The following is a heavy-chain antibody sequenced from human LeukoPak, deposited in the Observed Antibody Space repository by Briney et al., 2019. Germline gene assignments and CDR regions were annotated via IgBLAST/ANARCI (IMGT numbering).Heavy chain of an antibody. CDR1: GFTVSSNY. V-gene: IGHV3-53*01. CDR3: ARDLSSGWDAFDI. Sequence: PGGSLRLSCAASGFTVSSNYMSWVRQAPGKWLEWVSVIYSGGSTYYADSVKGRFTISRDNSKNTLYLQMNSLRAEDTAVYYCARDLSSGWDAFDIWGQGTMVTVSS. D-gene: IGHD6-19*01. J-gene: IGHJ3*02. CDR2: IYSGGST.